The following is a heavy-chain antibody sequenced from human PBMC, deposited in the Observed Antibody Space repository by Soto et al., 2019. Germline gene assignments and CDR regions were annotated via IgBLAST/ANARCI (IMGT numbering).Heavy chain of an antibody. D-gene: IGHD3-10*01. CDR1: GGSFSGYY. V-gene: IGHV4-34*01. CDR2: INHSGST. CDR3: ARGQETMVRGVNLWGGLYYYYYMDV. J-gene: IGHJ6*03. Sequence: SETLSLTCAVYGGSFSGYYWSWIRQPPGKGLEWIGEINHSGSTNYNPSLKSRVTISVDTSKNQFSLNLSSVTAADTAVYYCARGQETMVRGVNLWGGLYYYYYMDVWGKGTTVTVSS.